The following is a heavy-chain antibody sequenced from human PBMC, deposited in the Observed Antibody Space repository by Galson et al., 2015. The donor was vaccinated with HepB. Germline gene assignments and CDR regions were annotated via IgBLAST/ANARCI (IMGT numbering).Heavy chain of an antibody. Sequence: SLRLSCAASGFTFSSYGMHWVRQAPGKGLEWVAFIRYDGSNKYYADSVKGRFTISRDNSKNTLYLQMNSLRAEDTAVYYCAKDAVAYCGGDCPSDYWGQGTLVTVSS. CDR2: IRYDGSNK. J-gene: IGHJ4*02. V-gene: IGHV3-30*02. CDR3: AKDAVAYCGGDCPSDY. D-gene: IGHD2-21*02. CDR1: GFTFSSYG.